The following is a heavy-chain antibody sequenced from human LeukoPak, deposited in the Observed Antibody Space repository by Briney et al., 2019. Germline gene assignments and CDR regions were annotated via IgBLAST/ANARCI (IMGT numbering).Heavy chain of an antibody. Sequence: SETLYLTCTVSGGSISSYYWSWLRQPPGKGLEWIGYIYYSGSTNYNPSLKSRVTISVDTSKNQFSLKLSSVTAADTAVYYCARVVRIIIVGATYYFDYWGQGTLVTVSS. CDR1: GGSISSYY. D-gene: IGHD1-26*01. CDR3: ARVVRIIIVGATYYFDY. V-gene: IGHV4-59*01. CDR2: IYYSGST. J-gene: IGHJ4*02.